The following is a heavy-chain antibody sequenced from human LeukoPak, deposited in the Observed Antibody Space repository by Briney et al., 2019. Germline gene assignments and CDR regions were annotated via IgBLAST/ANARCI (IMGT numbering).Heavy chain of an antibody. D-gene: IGHD1-14*01. J-gene: IGHJ5*02. CDR1: GFTFSGYG. CDR3: AKSVYIGFSWFDP. CDR2: IRYDGSNK. Sequence: QPGGSLRFSCAASGFTFSGYGMHWVRQAPSKGLEWVAFIRYDGSNKYYADSVKGRFTISRDNSKNTLYLQMNSLRAEDTAVYYCAKSVYIGFSWFDPWGQGTLVTVSS. V-gene: IGHV3-30*02.